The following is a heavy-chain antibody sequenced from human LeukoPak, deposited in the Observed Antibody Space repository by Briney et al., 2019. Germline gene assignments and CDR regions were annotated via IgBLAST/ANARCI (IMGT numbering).Heavy chain of an antibody. CDR1: GGTFSSYA. CDR2: IIPIFGTA. Sequence: GASVKVSCKASGGTFSSYAISWVRQAPGQGLEWMGGIIPIFGTANYVQKFQGRVTITADESTSTAYMELSSLRSEDTAVYYCASKGSDCSSTSCPFDYWGQGTLVTVSS. J-gene: IGHJ4*02. CDR3: ASKGSDCSSTSCPFDY. V-gene: IGHV1-69*13. D-gene: IGHD2-2*01.